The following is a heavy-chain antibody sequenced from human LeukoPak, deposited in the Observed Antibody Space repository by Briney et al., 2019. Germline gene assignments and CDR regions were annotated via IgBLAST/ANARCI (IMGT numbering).Heavy chain of an antibody. V-gene: IGHV3-30*18. CDR2: ISYDGSNK. Sequence: PGGSLRLSCAASGFTFSSYGMHWVRQAPGKGLEWVAVISYDGSNKYYADSVKGRFTISRDNSKNTLYLQMNSLRAEDTAVYYCGKDILAGSVPYYFDYWGQGTLVTVSS. D-gene: IGHD6-19*01. CDR1: GFTFSSYG. CDR3: GKDILAGSVPYYFDY. J-gene: IGHJ4*02.